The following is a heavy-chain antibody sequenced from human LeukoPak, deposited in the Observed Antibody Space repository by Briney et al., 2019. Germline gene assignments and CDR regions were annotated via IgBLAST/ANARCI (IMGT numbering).Heavy chain of an antibody. J-gene: IGHJ4*02. Sequence: ASVKVSCKASGYTFTSYYMHWVRQAPGQGLEWMGIINPSGGSTSYAQKFQGRGTMTRDTSTSTVYMELSSLRSEDTAVYYCAREWAGYYDSSPRPFDYWGRGTLVTVSS. D-gene: IGHD3-22*01. CDR3: AREWAGYYDSSPRPFDY. V-gene: IGHV1-46*01. CDR2: INPSGGST. CDR1: GYTFTSYY.